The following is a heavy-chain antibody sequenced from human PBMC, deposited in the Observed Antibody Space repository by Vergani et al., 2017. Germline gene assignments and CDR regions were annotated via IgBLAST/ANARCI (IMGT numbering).Heavy chain of an antibody. CDR1: GGTFSSYA. CDR3: ASPRFDYGGNSGLDY. Sequence: QVQLVQSGAEVKKPGSSVKVSCKASGGTFSSYAISWVRQAPGQGLEWMGGIIPIFGIANYAQKFQGRVTTTADESTSTAYMELSSLRSEDTAVYYCASPRFDYGGNSGLDYWGQGTLVTVSS. CDR2: IIPIFGIA. J-gene: IGHJ4*02. V-gene: IGHV1-69*01. D-gene: IGHD4-23*01.